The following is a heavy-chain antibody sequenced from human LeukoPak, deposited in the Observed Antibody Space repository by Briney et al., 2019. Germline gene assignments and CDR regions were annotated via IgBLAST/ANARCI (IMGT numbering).Heavy chain of an antibody. Sequence: GGSLRLSCAASGFTFSNYGMSWVRQAPGKGLEWVGRSRNKANSYTTEYAASVKGRFTISRDDSKNSVFLQMNSLKTEDTAFYYCTRVGLGTTKDFDQWGQGTLVTVSS. J-gene: IGHJ4*02. CDR1: GFTFSNYG. V-gene: IGHV3-72*01. D-gene: IGHD1-26*01. CDR3: TRVGLGTTKDFDQ. CDR2: SRNKANSYTT.